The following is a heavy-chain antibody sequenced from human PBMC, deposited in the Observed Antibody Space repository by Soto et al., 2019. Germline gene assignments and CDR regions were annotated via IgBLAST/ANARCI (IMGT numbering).Heavy chain of an antibody. V-gene: IGHV4-59*01. CDR3: AREGIAARYFDY. CDR1: GGSISSYY. CDR2: IYYSGST. J-gene: IGHJ4*02. Sequence: SETLSLTCTVSGGSISSYYWSWIRQPPGKGLEWIGYIYYSGSTNYNPSLKSRVTISVDTTKNQFSLKLSPVTAADTAVYYCAREGIAARYFDYWGQGALVTVSS. D-gene: IGHD6-6*01.